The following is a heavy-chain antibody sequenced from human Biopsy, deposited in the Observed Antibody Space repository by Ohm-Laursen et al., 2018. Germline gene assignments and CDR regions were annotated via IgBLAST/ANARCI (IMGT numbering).Heavy chain of an antibody. CDR3: ARDGIVVVPAAFHLDN. CDR2: IYYDGLNK. V-gene: IGHV3-33*01. D-gene: IGHD2-2*01. J-gene: IGHJ4*02. Sequence: LSLTCAAPGFMFGSYGMHWVRQAPGKGLEWVAVIYYDGLNKEYADSVKGRFTISRDNSKNTLFLRMNSLRAEDTAVYYCARDGIVVVPAAFHLDNWGPGTLVTVSS. CDR1: GFMFGSYG.